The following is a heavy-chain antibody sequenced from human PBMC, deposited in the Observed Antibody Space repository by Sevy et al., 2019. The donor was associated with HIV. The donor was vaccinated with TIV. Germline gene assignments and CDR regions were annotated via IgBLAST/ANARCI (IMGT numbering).Heavy chain of an antibody. CDR1: GFTFSSYS. J-gene: IGHJ4*02. CDR2: ISSSSSYI. D-gene: IGHD2-2*01. V-gene: IGHV3-21*01. Sequence: GGSLRLSCAASGFTFSSYSMNWVHQAPGKGLEWVSSISSSSSYIYYADSVKGRFTISRDNAKNSLYLQMNSLRAEDTAVYYCARKLRVPAETLYYFDYWGQGTPVTVSS. CDR3: ARKLRVPAETLYYFDY.